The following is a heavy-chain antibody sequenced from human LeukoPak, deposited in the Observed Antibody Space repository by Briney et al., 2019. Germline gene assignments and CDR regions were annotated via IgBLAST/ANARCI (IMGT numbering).Heavy chain of an antibody. D-gene: IGHD3-10*01. CDR2: INHSGST. CDR3: ARGRGLLLWIDY. Sequence: PSETLSLTCAVYGGSFNGYYWSWIRQPPGKGLEWIGEINHSGSTNYNPSLKSRVTISVDTSKNQFSLKLSSVTAADTAAYYCARGRGLLLWIDYWGQGTLVTVSS. J-gene: IGHJ4*02. V-gene: IGHV4-34*01. CDR1: GGSFNGYY.